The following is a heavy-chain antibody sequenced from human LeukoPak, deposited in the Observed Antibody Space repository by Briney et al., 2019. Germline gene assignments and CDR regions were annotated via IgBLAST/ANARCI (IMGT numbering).Heavy chain of an antibody. CDR3: AREGQQLVQGY. CDR2: IYYSGST. Sequence: SETLSLTCTVSGGSISNSSYYWGWIRQPPGKGLEWIGSIYYSGSTYYNPSLKSRVTISVDTSKNQFSLKLSSVTAADTAVYYCAREGQQLVQGYWGQGTLVTVSS. CDR1: GGSISNSSYY. J-gene: IGHJ4*02. D-gene: IGHD6-13*01. V-gene: IGHV4-39*07.